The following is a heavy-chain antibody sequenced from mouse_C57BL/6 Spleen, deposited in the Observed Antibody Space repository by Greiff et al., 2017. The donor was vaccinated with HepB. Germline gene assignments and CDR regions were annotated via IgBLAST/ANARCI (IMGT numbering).Heavy chain of an antibody. D-gene: IGHD3-2*02. CDR3: ARKEAQATFAMDY. V-gene: IGHV1-81*01. Sequence: VQRVESGAELARPGASVKLSCKASGYTFTSYGISWVKQRTGQGLEWIGEIYPRSGNTYYNEKFKGKATLTADKSSSTAYMELRSLTSEDSAVYFCARKEAQATFAMDYWGQGTSVTVSS. CDR1: GYTFTSYG. J-gene: IGHJ4*01. CDR2: IYPRSGNT.